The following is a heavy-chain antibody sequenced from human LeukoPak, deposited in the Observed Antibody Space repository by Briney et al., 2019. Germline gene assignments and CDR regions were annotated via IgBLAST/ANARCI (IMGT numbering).Heavy chain of an antibody. Sequence: GGSLRLSCVVSGFSIRHNYMNWVRLAPGKGLEWVSSISGSSSHVWYADSVKGRFTSSRDNAKNSLYLQMSSLRVEDTAVYYCARDQYYSDSSGYPYDIWGQGTMVTVSS. CDR2: ISGSSSHV. CDR1: GFSIRHNY. J-gene: IGHJ3*02. V-gene: IGHV3-21*01. CDR3: ARDQYYSDSSGYPYDI. D-gene: IGHD3-22*01.